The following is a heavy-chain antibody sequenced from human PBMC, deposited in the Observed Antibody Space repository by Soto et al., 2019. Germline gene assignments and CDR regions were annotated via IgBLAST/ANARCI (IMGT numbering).Heavy chain of an antibody. CDR1: GFTFSSYG. J-gene: IGHJ6*02. D-gene: IGHD2-2*01. CDR2: ISYDGSNK. CDR3: AKDPKNIVVVPAAPNYYYYYGMDV. Sequence: GGSLRLSCAASGFTFSSYGMHWVRQAPGKGLEWVAVISYDGSNKYYADSVKGRFTISRDNSKNTLYLQMNSLRAEDTAVYYCAKDPKNIVVVPAAPNYYYYYGMDVWGQGTTVTVSS. V-gene: IGHV3-30*18.